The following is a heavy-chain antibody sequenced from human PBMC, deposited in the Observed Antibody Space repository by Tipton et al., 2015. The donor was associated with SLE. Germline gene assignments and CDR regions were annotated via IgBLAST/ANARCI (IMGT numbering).Heavy chain of an antibody. D-gene: IGHD1-14*01. CDR2: IYYSGST. Sequence: TLSLTCTVSGGSISSSSYYWGWIRQPPWKEPEWIGSIYYSGSTYYTPSLKSRVTASVDTSKNQFSLSLYSVTVDDTAVYYCARQGTGFGSGRDDYWGQGILVTVSS. CDR1: GGSISSSSYY. CDR3: ARQGTGFGSGRDDY. J-gene: IGHJ4*02. V-gene: IGHV4-39*01.